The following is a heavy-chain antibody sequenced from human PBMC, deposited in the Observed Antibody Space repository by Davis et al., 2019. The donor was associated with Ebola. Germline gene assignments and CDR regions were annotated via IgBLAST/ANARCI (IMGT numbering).Heavy chain of an antibody. Sequence: MPSETLSLTCAVSGGSISSGGYSWSWIRQPPGKGLEWIGNLYHGGGTNYSPSLKSRLTISVDTSKRQLSLELTSVTAADTAVYYCARVTSGWHSHWGQGSLVTVSS. CDR2: LYHGGGT. CDR1: GGSISSGGYS. J-gene: IGHJ4*02. V-gene: IGHV4-61*08. CDR3: ARVTSGWHSH. D-gene: IGHD6-25*01.